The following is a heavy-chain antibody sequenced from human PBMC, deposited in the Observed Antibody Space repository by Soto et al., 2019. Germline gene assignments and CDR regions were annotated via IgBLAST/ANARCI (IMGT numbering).Heavy chain of an antibody. J-gene: IGHJ6*02. CDR2: INHSGST. CDR3: ARSRITMVRGVIRTRYYGMDV. D-gene: IGHD3-10*01. Sequence: SETLSLTCAVYGGSFSGYYWSWIRQPPGKGLEWIGEINHSGSTNYNPSLKSRVPISVDTYKNPFSLKLSSVTAADTAVYYCARSRITMVRGVIRTRYYGMDVWGQGTTVTVSS. V-gene: IGHV4-34*01. CDR1: GGSFSGYY.